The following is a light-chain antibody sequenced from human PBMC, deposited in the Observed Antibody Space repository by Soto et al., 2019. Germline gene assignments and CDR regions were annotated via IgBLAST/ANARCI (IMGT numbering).Light chain of an antibody. CDR1: QGIGNA. Sequence: AIEMTQSPSSLSASVGDRVTISCRASQGIGNALGWYQQKPGKTPKVLIYGASNLQSGVPPRFRGSGSGTDFTLAISRLQPEDSSTYYCLQDINYPWTFGQGTKVDIK. V-gene: IGKV1-6*01. CDR3: LQDINYPWT. CDR2: GAS. J-gene: IGKJ1*01.